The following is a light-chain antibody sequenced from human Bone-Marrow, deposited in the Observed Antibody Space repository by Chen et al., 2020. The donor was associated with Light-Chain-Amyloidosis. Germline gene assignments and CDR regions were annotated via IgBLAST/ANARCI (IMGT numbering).Light chain of an antibody. J-gene: IGLJ1*01. V-gene: IGLV2-14*01. CDR2: EVT. CDR1: SSDVGGDNH. CDR3: SSYTITNTLV. Sequence: QSALPQPASVSGSPGHSITISCTGTSSDVGGDNHVSWYQQHPDKAPKLMIYEVTNRPSWVPDRFAGSKSDNTASLTISGLQTEDEADYVCSSYTITNTLVFGSGTRVTVL.